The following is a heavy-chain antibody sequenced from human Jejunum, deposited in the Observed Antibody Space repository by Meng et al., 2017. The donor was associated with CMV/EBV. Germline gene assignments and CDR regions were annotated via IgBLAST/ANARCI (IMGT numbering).Heavy chain of an antibody. CDR2: IHSSGST. D-gene: IGHD3-10*01. CDR1: VGSVSSVGYY. V-gene: IGHV4-31*03. J-gene: IGHJ5*02. CDR3: ARASYGSGSPLGESWFDP. Sequence: QVPLPGPGPGLVKPSHTLALTCNCPVGSVSSVGYYGSWIRQHPGKGLEWIGYIHSSGSTYYHPSLRSRLTISVDTSKNQFSLKLSSVTAADTAVYYCARASYGSGSPLGESWFDPWGQGTLVTVSS.